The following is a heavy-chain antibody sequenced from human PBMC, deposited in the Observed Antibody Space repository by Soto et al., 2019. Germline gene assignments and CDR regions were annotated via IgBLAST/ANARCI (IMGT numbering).Heavy chain of an antibody. CDR2: ISSSSSTI. V-gene: IGHV3-48*01. Sequence: GGSMKLSCAASGFTFSSYSMNWVRQAPGKGLEWVSYISSSSSTIYYADSVKGRFTISRDNAKNSLYLQMNSLRAEDTAVYYGARDLTGRGKHFRPDYWGQGTLVTVSS. CDR1: GFTFSSYS. J-gene: IGHJ4*02. D-gene: IGHD1-26*01. CDR3: ARDLTGRGKHFRPDY.